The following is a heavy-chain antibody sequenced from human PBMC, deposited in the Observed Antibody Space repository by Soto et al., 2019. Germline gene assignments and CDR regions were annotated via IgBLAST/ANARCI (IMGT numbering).Heavy chain of an antibody. D-gene: IGHD3-16*01. CDR1: GFTFSTYW. CDR2: IKEDGSEE. Sequence: EVQLVESGGGLVQPGGSLRLSCAASGFTFSTYWMNWVRQAPGNGLEWVANIKEDGSEEYYVDSVKGRFTISRDNAKNSLYLDRNSVRGEDTAVYYCARDWGAPGRGSAFGYYYHFGMDVWGQGTTVTVPS. CDR3: ARDWGAPGRGSAFGYYYHFGMDV. J-gene: IGHJ6*02. V-gene: IGHV3-7*03.